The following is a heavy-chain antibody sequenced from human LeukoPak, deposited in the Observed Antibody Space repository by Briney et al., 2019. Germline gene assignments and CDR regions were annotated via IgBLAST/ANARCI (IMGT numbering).Heavy chain of an antibody. CDR1: GFTFSSYA. V-gene: IGHV3-23*01. CDR3: ARGEYYDSSGQVFQH. CDR2: ISGSGGST. D-gene: IGHD3-22*01. Sequence: GGSLRLSCAASGFTFSSYAMSWVRQAPGKGLEWVSAISGSGGSTYYADSVKGRFTISRDNAKNSLYLQMNSLRAEDTAVYYCARGEYYDSSGQVFQHWGQGTLVTVSS. J-gene: IGHJ1*01.